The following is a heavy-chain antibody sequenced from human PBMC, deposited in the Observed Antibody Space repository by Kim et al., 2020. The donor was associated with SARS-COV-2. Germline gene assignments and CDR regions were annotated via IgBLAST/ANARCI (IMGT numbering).Heavy chain of an antibody. CDR1: GFTFSSYG. D-gene: IGHD4-17*01. Sequence: GGSLRLSCAASGFTFSSYGMHWVRQAPGKGLEWVAVIWYDGSNKYYADSVKGRFTISRDNSKNTLYLQMNSLRAEDTAVYYCAKDQSGDGDYDYYYGMDVWGQVTAVSVS. J-gene: IGHJ6*02. V-gene: IGHV3-33*06. CDR2: IWYDGSNK. CDR3: AKDQSGDGDYDYYYGMDV.